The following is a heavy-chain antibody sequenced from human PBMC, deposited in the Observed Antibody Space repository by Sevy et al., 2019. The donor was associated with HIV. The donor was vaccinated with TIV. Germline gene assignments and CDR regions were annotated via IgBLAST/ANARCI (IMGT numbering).Heavy chain of an antibody. V-gene: IGHV3-21*01. J-gene: IGHJ4*02. CDR2: ISSSSYI. D-gene: IGHD6-19*01. CDR3: ARDLSSGWPYFDY. CDR1: GFTFSSYS. Sequence: GGSLRLSCAASGFTFSSYSMNWVRQAPGKGLEWVSSISSSSYIYYADSGKGRFTISRDNAKNSLYLQMNSLRAVDTAVYYCARDLSSGWPYFDYWGQGTLVTVSS.